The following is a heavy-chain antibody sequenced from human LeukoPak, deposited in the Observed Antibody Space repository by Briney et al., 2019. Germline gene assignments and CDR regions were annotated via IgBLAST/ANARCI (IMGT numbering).Heavy chain of an antibody. CDR1: GYGFTSYW. CDR2: IYPGDSDT. Sequence: GASLQISCKGAGYGFTSYWIGWVRQLPGKGLEWMGIIYPGDSDTRYSPSFQGQVTISADKSISTAYLQWSSLKASDTAMYYCARQTTGIAAAGEIDYWGQGTLVTVSS. V-gene: IGHV5-51*01. J-gene: IGHJ4*02. D-gene: IGHD6-13*01. CDR3: ARQTTGIAAAGEIDY.